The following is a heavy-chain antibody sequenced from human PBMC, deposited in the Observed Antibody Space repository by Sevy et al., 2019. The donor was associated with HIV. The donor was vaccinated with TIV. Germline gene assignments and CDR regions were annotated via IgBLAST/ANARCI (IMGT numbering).Heavy chain of an antibody. D-gene: IGHD1-26*01. J-gene: IGHJ4*02. Sequence: GESLKISCAASEFTVSSSYMSWVRQAPGKGLEWDSILYSGGSTYYAASVKGRFAVSRDNSKNTLYLQMNSLRAEDTATSYCARSGTGSYRAYFDYWGQGTLVTVSS. CDR2: LYSGGST. V-gene: IGHV3-53*01. CDR3: ARSGTGSYRAYFDY. CDR1: EFTVSSSY.